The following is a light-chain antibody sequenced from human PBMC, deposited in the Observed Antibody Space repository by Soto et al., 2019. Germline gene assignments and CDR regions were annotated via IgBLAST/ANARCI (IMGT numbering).Light chain of an antibody. CDR3: QQYDTSVVT. CDR1: QSVSSQ. J-gene: IGKJ5*01. CDR2: GAS. V-gene: IGKV3-20*01. Sequence: EIVLTQSPGTLSLSPGERATLSCRASQSVSSQLAWYQQKPGQSPRLFIYGASSRATGIPDRFSGSGSGTDFTLPISRLEPEDFAVYYCQQYDTSVVTFGQGTRLEIK.